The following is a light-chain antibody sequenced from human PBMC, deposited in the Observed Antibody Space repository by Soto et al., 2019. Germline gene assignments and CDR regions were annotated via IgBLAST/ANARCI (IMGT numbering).Light chain of an antibody. V-gene: IGKV3-20*01. CDR1: QSVGNSY. CDR3: QHCGISPHT. Sequence: EIVLTQSPGTLSLSPGERATLSCRASQSVGNSYLAWYQQKPGQAPRLLIYDASSRATGIPDRFSGSGSGTDFTLTISRLEPEDFEVYFCQHCGISPHTFGQGTKVEI. CDR2: DAS. J-gene: IGKJ1*01.